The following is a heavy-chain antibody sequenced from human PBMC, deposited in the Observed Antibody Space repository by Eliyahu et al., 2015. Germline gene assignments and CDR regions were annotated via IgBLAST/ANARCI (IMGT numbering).Heavy chain of an antibody. Sequence: QVQLVQSGAEVKKPGASVKVSCKAXGYTFTGXYMHWVRPAPGQGLEWMGRINPNSGGTNYAQKFQGRVTMTRDTSISTAYMELSRLRSDDTAVYYCARPFYIATADADDAFDIWGQGTMVTVSS. J-gene: IGHJ3*02. CDR3: ARPFYIATADADDAFDI. D-gene: IGHD2-21*02. CDR2: INPNSGGT. V-gene: IGHV1-2*06. CDR1: GYTFTGXY.